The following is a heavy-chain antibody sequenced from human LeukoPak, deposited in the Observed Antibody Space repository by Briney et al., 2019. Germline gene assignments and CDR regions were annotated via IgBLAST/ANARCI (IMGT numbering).Heavy chain of an antibody. Sequence: ASVEVSCMASGYTFTSYGISWVRQAPGQGLEWMGWISAYNGNTNYAQKLQGRVTMTTDTSTSTAYMELRSLRSDDTAVYYCASTAGYSYGQYYFDYWGQGTLVTVSS. CDR3: ASTAGYSYGQYYFDY. CDR1: GYTFTSYG. CDR2: ISAYNGNT. J-gene: IGHJ4*02. V-gene: IGHV1-18*04. D-gene: IGHD5-18*01.